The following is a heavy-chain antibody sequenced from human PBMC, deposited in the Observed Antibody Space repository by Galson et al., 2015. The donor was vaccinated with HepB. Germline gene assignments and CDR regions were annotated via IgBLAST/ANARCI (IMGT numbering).Heavy chain of an antibody. Sequence: QSGAEVKKPGESLKISCKGSGYRFSTYWIGWVRQLPGRGLEWMGSVYPGASDTRYSPSFQGQVTISADKSINIAYLQWSSLEASDTAMYYCARRQIYGSGFYGMDVWGQGTTVTVSS. J-gene: IGHJ6*02. CDR1: GYRFSTYW. CDR3: ARRQIYGSGFYGMDV. D-gene: IGHD3-22*01. CDR2: VYPGASDT. V-gene: IGHV5-51*01.